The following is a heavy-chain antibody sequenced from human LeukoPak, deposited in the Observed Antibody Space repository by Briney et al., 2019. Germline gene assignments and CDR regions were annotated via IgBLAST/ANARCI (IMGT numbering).Heavy chain of an antibody. J-gene: IGHJ3*02. V-gene: IGHV4-59*01. CDR2: IYYSGST. CDR1: GGSISSYY. CDR3: ARDAQGAFDI. Sequence: PSETLSLTCTVSGGSISSYYWSWIRQPPGKGLEWIGYIYYSGSTNYNPSLKSRVTIPVDTSKNQFSLKLSSVTAADTAVYYCARDAQGAFDIWGQGTMVTVSS.